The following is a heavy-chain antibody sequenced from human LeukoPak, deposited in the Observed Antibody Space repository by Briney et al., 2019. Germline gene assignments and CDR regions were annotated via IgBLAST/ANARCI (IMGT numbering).Heavy chain of an antibody. CDR3: ARPAYYDSSGYDLWAFDI. D-gene: IGHD3-22*01. CDR1: GGTFSSYA. CDR2: IIPIFGTA. V-gene: IGHV1-69*06. Sequence: SVKVSSKASGGTFSSYAISWVRQAPGQGLEWMGRIIPIFGTANYAQKFQGRVTITADKSTSTAYMELSSLRSEDTAVYYCARPAYYDSSGYDLWAFDIWGQGTMVTVSS. J-gene: IGHJ3*02.